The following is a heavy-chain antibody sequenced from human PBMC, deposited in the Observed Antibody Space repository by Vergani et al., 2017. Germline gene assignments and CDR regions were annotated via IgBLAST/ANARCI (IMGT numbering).Heavy chain of an antibody. J-gene: IGHJ6*02. Sequence: EVQLVQSGAEVKKPGASLKISCKGSGYSFTSYWIGWVRQMPGKGLEWMGIIYPGDSDTRHSPSFQGQVTISADKSLSTAYLQWSSLKDTDTAMYYCARHRVWSLVVVAATPWYYYYGMDVWGQGTTVTVSS. CDR3: ARHRVWSLVVVAATPWYYYYGMDV. CDR1: GYSFTSYW. D-gene: IGHD2-15*01. CDR2: IYPGDSDT. V-gene: IGHV5-51*01.